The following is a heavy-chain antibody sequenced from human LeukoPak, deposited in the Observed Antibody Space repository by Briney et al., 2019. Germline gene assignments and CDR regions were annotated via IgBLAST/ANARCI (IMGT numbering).Heavy chain of an antibody. D-gene: IGHD1-1*01. CDR1: GFTFDDYG. Sequence: GGSLRLSCAASGFTFDDYGMSWVRQAPGKGLQWVSAISGTGSNTFYADSVKGRFTISRDNAKNSLFLQMNSLRTEDTAVYYCARSGERGAFDIWGQGTMVTVSS. CDR3: ARSGERGAFDI. V-gene: IGHV3-21*01. CDR2: ISGTGSNT. J-gene: IGHJ3*02.